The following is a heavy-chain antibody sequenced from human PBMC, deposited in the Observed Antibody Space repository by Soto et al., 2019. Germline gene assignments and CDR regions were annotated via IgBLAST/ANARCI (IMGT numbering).Heavy chain of an antibody. J-gene: IGHJ4*02. CDR2: ISSSSSTI. D-gene: IGHD3-3*01. CDR3: ARGDFWSGH. CDR1: GFTFSSYS. Sequence: EVQLVESGGGLVQPGGSLRLSCAASGFTFSSYSMNWVRQAPGKGLEWVSYISSSSSTIYYADSVKGRFTISRDNAKNSLYRQMNSLRDGDTAVYYCARGDFWSGHWGQGTLVTVSS. V-gene: IGHV3-48*02.